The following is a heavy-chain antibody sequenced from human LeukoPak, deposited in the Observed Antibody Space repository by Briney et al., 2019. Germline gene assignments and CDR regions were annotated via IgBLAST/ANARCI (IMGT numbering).Heavy chain of an antibody. CDR3: VRGQTNLDNWFDP. Sequence: GGSLRLSCEASGLTFSNYGMNWVRQAPGKGLEWVSYIRPKDGTTHYADSVKGRFTISRDNAKNSLSLQMTSLRVDDSAVYYCVRGQTNLDNWFDPWGQGTLVIVSS. CDR1: GLTFSNYG. D-gene: IGHD2-8*01. V-gene: IGHV3-48*01. J-gene: IGHJ5*02. CDR2: IRPKDGTT.